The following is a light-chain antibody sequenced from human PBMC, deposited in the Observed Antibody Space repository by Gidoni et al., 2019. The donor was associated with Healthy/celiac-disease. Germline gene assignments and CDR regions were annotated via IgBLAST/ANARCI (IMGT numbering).Light chain of an antibody. CDR2: AAS. V-gene: IGKV1-NL1*01. CDR3: QQYYSTHT. Sequence: DIQMTQSPSSLPPSVGDRVTITCRASQVISNSLAWYQQKPGKAPKLLLYAASRLESGVPSRFSGSGSGTDYTLTISSLHPEDFATYCCQQYYSTHTFGQGTKLEIK. CDR1: QVISNS. J-gene: IGKJ2*01.